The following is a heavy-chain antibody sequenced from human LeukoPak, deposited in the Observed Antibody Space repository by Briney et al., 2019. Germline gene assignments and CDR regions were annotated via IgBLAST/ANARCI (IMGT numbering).Heavy chain of an antibody. J-gene: IGHJ4*02. CDR3: ARGRYYYGSGSPLPDY. CDR2: INHSGST. V-gene: IGHV4-38-2*01. D-gene: IGHD3-10*01. CDR1: GYSISSGYY. Sequence: SETLSLTCAVSGYSISSGYYWGWIRQPPGKGLEWIGEINHSGSTNYNPSLKSRVTISVDTSKNQFSLKLSSVTAADTAVYYCARGRYYYGSGSPLPDYWGQGTLVTVSS.